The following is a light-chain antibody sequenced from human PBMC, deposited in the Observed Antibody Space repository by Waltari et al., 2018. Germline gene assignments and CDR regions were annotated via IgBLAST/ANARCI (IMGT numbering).Light chain of an antibody. V-gene: IGLV2-8*01. CDR1: SSDVGGYNY. CDR3: NSYAGSNNFPFV. J-gene: IGLJ1*01. Sequence: QSALTQPPSASGSPGPSVTIPCTGTSSDVGGYNYVSWSQQHPGQAPKLMIYDVSKRPSGVPDRFSGSKSGNTASLTVSGLQAEDEADYYCNSYAGSNNFPFVFGTGTKVTVL. CDR2: DVS.